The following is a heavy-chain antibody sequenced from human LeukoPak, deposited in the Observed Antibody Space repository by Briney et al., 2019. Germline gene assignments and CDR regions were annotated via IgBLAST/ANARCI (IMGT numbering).Heavy chain of an antibody. J-gene: IGHJ4*02. V-gene: IGHV3-30-3*01. CDR1: GFTFNSYA. D-gene: IGHD6-13*01. CDR3: ARLYSSRMFDY. Sequence: GGSLRLSCAASGFTFNSYAMHWVRQAPGRGLEWVAVISYDGSNKYYADSVKGRFTISRDNSKNTLYLQMNSLRAEDTAVYYCARLYSSRMFDYWGQGTLVTVSS. CDR2: ISYDGSNK.